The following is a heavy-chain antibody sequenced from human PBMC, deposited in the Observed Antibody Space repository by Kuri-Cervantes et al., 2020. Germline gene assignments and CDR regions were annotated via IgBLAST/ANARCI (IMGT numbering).Heavy chain of an antibody. CDR2: IIPIFGTA. D-gene: IGHD5-18*01. CDR3: ARAERYSGGYSYGYYWFDP. Sequence: SVKVSCKASVGTFSSYAISWVRQAPGQGLEWMGGIIPIFGTANYAQKFQGRVTITADESTSTAYMELSSLRSEDTAVYYCARAERYSGGYSYGYYWFDPWGQGTLVTVSS. CDR1: VGTFSSYA. V-gene: IGHV1-69*13. J-gene: IGHJ5*02.